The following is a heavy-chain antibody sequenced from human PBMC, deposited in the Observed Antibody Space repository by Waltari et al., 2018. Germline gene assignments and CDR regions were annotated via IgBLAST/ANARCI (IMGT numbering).Heavy chain of an antibody. J-gene: IGHJ6*03. CDR1: GFGVRRFG. V-gene: IGHV3-33*08. Sequence: QVQLVESGGGVVQPGKSLRLSCAGSGFGVRRFGLHWVRQAPGKGLEWVAIIWFDGSKICYADSVKGRFTISRDNSRNTVYLQMNSLRPEDSGVYYCARCPDEYNYYYMEVWGRGTTVSVSS. CDR2: IWFDGSKI. CDR3: ARCPDEYNYYYMEV.